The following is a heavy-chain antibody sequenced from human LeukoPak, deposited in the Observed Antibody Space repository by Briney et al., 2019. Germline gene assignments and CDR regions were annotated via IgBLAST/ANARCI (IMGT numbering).Heavy chain of an antibody. Sequence: ASVKVSCKASGYTFTSYDINWVRQATGQGLKWMGWMNPNSGNTGYAQKFQGRVTMTRNTSISTAYMELSSLRSEDTAVYYCARGPPSDFWSGYYLPLYYYYGMDVWGQGTTVTVSS. J-gene: IGHJ6*02. V-gene: IGHV1-8*01. CDR3: ARGPPSDFWSGYYLPLYYYYGMDV. CDR2: MNPNSGNT. D-gene: IGHD3-3*01. CDR1: GYTFTSYD.